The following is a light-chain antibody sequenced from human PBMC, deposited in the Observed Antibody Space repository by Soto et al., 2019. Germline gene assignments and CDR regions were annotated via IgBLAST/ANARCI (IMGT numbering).Light chain of an antibody. Sequence: EIVLTQSPGTLSLSPGERATLSCRASQSVSSNYLAWYQHKPGQAPRLLIYGASNEATGIPDRFSGSGSGTDFTLTISRLEPEDFAVYYCQQYGRSSLTFGGGTKVEIK. V-gene: IGKV3-20*01. CDR3: QQYGRSSLT. CDR2: GAS. CDR1: QSVSSNY. J-gene: IGKJ4*01.